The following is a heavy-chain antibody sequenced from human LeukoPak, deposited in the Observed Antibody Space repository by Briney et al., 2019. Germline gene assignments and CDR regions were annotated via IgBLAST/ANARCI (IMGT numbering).Heavy chain of an antibody. J-gene: IGHJ4*02. D-gene: IGHD3-10*01. CDR1: GGSISSGGYY. CDR2: IYYSGST. V-gene: IGHV4-31*03. CDR3: ARSLLWFGSYYFDY. Sequence: SETLSLTCTVSGGSISSGGYYWSWIRQHPGKGLEWIGYIYYSGSTYYNPSLKSRVTISVDTSKNQFSLKLSSVTAADTAVYYCARSLLWFGSYYFDYWGQGTLVTVSS.